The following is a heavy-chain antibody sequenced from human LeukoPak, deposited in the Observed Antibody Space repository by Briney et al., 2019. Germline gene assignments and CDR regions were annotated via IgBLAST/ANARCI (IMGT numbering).Heavy chain of an antibody. J-gene: IGHJ4*02. CDR1: GYNFTSYG. V-gene: IGHV1-18*01. CDR2: ISAYNGNT. D-gene: IGHD6-19*01. Sequence: GASVNVSCKASGYNFTSYGISWVRQAPGQGLEWMGWISAYNGNTNYAQKLQGRVTMTTDTSTSTAYMELRSLRSDDTAVYYCAREGSGWYGHYFDYWGQGTLVTVSS. CDR3: AREGSGWYGHYFDY.